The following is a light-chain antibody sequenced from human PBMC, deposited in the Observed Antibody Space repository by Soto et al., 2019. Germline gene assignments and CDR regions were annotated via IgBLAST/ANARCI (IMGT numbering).Light chain of an antibody. CDR2: DIR. CDR3: SSYTSSSTRV. V-gene: IGLV2-14*03. J-gene: IGLJ1*01. Sequence: QSVLTQPASVSGSPGQSITISCTGTSSDVGGYKYVSWYQQHPGKAPKLMIYDIRNRHSGVSNRFSGSKSGNTASLTISGLQAEDEADYYCSSYTSSSTRVFGTGTKVTVL. CDR1: SSDVGGYKY.